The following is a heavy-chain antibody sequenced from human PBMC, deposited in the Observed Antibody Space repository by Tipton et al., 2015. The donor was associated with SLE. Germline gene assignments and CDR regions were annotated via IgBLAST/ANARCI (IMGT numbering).Heavy chain of an antibody. Sequence: GLVKPSQTLSLTCAISGDSVSSNSAAWNWIRQSPSRGLEWLGRTYYRSKWYNDYVVSVKSRITINPDTSKNQFSLKLSSVTAADTAVYYCARGLYYDYVWGSYRYFDYWGQGTLVTVSS. CDR1: GDSVSSNSAA. CDR3: ARGLYYDYVWGSYRYFDY. V-gene: IGHV6-1*01. J-gene: IGHJ4*02. CDR2: TYYRSKWYN. D-gene: IGHD3-16*02.